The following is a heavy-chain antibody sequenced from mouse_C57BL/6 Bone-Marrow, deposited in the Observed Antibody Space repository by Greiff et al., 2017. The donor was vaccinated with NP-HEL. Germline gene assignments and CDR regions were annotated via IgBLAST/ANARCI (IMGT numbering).Heavy chain of an antibody. J-gene: IGHJ4*01. Sequence: VQLKESGGDLVKPGGSLKLSCAASGFTFSSYGMSWVRQTPDKRLEWVATISSGGSYTYYPDSVKGRFTISRDNAKNTLYLQMSSLKSEDTAMYYCARGYYGYPYYAMDYWGQGTSVTVSS. CDR1: GFTFSSYG. CDR2: ISSGGSYT. CDR3: ARGYYGYPYYAMDY. D-gene: IGHD2-2*01. V-gene: IGHV5-6*01.